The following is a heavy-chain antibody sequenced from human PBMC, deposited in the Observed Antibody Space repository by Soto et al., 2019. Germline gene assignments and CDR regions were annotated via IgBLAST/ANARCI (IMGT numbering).Heavy chain of an antibody. D-gene: IGHD6-6*01. J-gene: IGHJ4*02. CDR1: RFTFSTYS. Sequence: GGSLRLSCAASRFTFSTYSMNWVRQAPGKVLEWVSYISSSSSTTYYADSVKGRFTISRDNTKNTLYLQMNSLRAEDTAVYYCAKEGWQLDYFDYWGQGTLVTGSS. CDR2: ISSSSSTT. CDR3: AKEGWQLDYFDY. V-gene: IGHV3-48*01.